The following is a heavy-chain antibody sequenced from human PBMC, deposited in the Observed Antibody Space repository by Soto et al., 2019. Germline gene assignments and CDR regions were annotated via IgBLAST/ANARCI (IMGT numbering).Heavy chain of an antibody. J-gene: IGHJ4*02. V-gene: IGHV4-59*11. CDR3: ARVQAEQGSWSHDS. CDR2: ISFTGTA. D-gene: IGHD6-13*01. CDR1: WGSISNLY. Sequence: PSDTLSLTFTVSWGSISNLYCIWILPTPGRGLEWIGYISFTGTATYSPSLRSRVSISVDTPKSQFSLNLNSVTAADTALYYCARVQAEQGSWSHDSWGRGILVTVSS.